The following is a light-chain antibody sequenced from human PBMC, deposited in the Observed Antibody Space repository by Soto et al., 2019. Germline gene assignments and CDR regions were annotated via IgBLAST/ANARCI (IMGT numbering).Light chain of an antibody. CDR2: DVS. J-gene: IGLJ3*02. V-gene: IGLV2-14*01. CDR3: SSYTDSNTLVV. Sequence: QSALTQPASVSGSPGQSISISGTGTSSDVGDSNYVSWSQQHPGKAPKLIIYDVSSRPSGVSDRFSGSKSDNTASLTISGLQAEDEADYYCSSYTDSNTLVVFGGGTKLTVL. CDR1: SSDVGDSNY.